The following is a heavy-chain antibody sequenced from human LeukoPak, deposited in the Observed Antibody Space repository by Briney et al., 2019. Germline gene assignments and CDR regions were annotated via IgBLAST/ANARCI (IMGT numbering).Heavy chain of an antibody. CDR1: GFTFRSYA. J-gene: IGHJ4*02. CDR2: ISWNSGSI. Sequence: GGSLRLSCAASGFTFRSYAMSWVRQAPGKGLEWVSGISWNSGSIGYADSVKGRFTISRDNAKNSLYLQMNSLRAEDTALYYCAKATGYSSSWSPFDYWGQGTLVTVSS. D-gene: IGHD6-13*01. V-gene: IGHV3-9*01. CDR3: AKATGYSSSWSPFDY.